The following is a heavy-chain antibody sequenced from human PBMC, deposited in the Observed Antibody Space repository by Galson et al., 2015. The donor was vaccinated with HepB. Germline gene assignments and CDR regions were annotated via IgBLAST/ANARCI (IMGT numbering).Heavy chain of an antibody. CDR2: IYYSGST. V-gene: IGHV4-59*01. D-gene: IGHD2-15*01. J-gene: IGHJ5*02. CDR1: GGSISSYY. Sequence: LSLTCTVSGGSISSYYWSWIRQPPGKGLEWIGYIYYSGSTNYNPSLKSRVTISVDTSKNQFSLKLSSVTAADTAVYYCARDLYCSGGSCYSVGWFDPWGQGTLVTVSS. CDR3: ARDLYCSGGSCYSVGWFDP.